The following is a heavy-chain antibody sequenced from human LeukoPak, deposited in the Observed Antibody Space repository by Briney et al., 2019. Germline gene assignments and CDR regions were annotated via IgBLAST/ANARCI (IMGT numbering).Heavy chain of an antibody. D-gene: IGHD5-18*01. V-gene: IGHV3-15*01. CDR2: IKSKTDGGTT. CDR1: GFTFSNAW. J-gene: IGHJ4*02. CDR3: TTRPLYSYGYYY. Sequence: KPGGSLRLSCAASGFTFSNAWMSWVRQAPGKGLEWVGRIKSKTDGGTTDYAAPVKGRFTISRDDSKNTLCLQMHSLKTEDTAVYYCTTRPLYSYGYYYWGQGTLVTVSS.